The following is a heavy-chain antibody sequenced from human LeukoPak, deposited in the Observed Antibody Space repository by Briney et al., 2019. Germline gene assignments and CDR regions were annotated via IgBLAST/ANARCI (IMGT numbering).Heavy chain of an antibody. Sequence: GASVKVSCKASGYTFTGYYMHWVRQAPGQGLEWMGWINPNSGGTNYAQKFQGRVTMTRDTSISTAYMELSRLRSDDTAVYYCASTLRNYYDSSGYFDYWGQGTLSPSPQ. V-gene: IGHV1-2*02. J-gene: IGHJ4*02. CDR3: ASTLRNYYDSSGYFDY. CDR1: GYTFTGYY. D-gene: IGHD3-22*01. CDR2: INPNSGGT.